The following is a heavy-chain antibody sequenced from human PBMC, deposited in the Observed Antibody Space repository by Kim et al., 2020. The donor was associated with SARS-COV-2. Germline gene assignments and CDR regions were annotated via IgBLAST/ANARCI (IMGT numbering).Heavy chain of an antibody. CDR1: GFTFSSYS. J-gene: IGHJ4*02. D-gene: IGHD6-13*01. Sequence: GGSLRLSCAASGFTFSSYSMNWVRQAPGKGLEWVSSISSSSSYIYYADSVKGRFTISRDNAKNSLYLQMNSLRAEDTAVYYCARGIAAAGQHFDYWGQGTLVTVSS. V-gene: IGHV3-21*01. CDR2: ISSSSSYI. CDR3: ARGIAAAGQHFDY.